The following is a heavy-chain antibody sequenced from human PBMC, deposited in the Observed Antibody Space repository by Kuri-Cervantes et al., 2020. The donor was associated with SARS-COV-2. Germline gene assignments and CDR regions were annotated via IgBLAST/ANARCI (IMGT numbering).Heavy chain of an antibody. CDR1: GYTFTSYG. V-gene: IGHV1-18*01. CDR3: ARVLVQWLVGGGYYYYGMDV. J-gene: IGHJ6*02. Sequence: ASVKVSCKASGYTFTSYGISWVRQAPGQGLEWMGWISAYYGNTNYAQKFQGRVTITTDTSTGTAYMEMSSLRSEDTAVYYCARVLVQWLVGGGYYYYGMDVWGQGTTVTVSS. D-gene: IGHD6-19*01. CDR2: ISAYYGNT.